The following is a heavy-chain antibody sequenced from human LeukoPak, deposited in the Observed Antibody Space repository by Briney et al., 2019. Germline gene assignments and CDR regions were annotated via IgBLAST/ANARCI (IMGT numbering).Heavy chain of an antibody. Sequence: SETLSLTCTVSGASISRGFSYWTWIRQPAGKGLEWIGRIYTSGSTNYNPSLKSRLTISLDTFKNQFSLKLSSVTAADTAVYYCARRGSGYYSRRFDPWGQGTLVTVSS. CDR1: GASISRGFSY. D-gene: IGHD3-22*01. J-gene: IGHJ5*02. CDR3: ARRGSGYYSRRFDP. CDR2: IYTSGST. V-gene: IGHV4-61*02.